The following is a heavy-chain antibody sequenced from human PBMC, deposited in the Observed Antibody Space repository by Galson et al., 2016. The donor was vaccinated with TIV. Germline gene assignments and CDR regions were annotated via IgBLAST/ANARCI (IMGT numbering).Heavy chain of an antibody. CDR2: IIPSFGTA. Sequence: SVKVSCKASRGTFRNYAISWVRQAPGQRLEWMGGIIPSFGTANYAQEFQGRVTITTDESTNTAYMELSSLRSDDTAVYYCVRGGHYELRAEYPPFYYCYMDVWGKGTTVTVSS. V-gene: IGHV1-69*05. J-gene: IGHJ6*03. D-gene: IGHD2/OR15-2a*01. CDR1: RGTFRNYA. CDR3: VRGGHYELRAEYPPFYYCYMDV.